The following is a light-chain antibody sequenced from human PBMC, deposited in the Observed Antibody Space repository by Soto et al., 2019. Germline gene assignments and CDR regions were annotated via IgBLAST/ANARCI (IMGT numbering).Light chain of an antibody. CDR1: QSVSND. CDR2: YAS. Sequence: EIVLTQSPATLSLSPGERATLSCRASQSVSNDLVWYHKPGQAPRLVIYYASNRASGIPARFSGSGSGTDFTLTISSLEPEDFAVYYCQQRSSWPPTFGGGTKVEFK. V-gene: IGKV3-11*01. J-gene: IGKJ4*01. CDR3: QQRSSWPPT.